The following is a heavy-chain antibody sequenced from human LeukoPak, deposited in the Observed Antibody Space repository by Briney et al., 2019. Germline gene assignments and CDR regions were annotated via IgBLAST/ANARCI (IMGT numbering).Heavy chain of an antibody. CDR3: ARVGQQLVLGYYYYYMDV. D-gene: IGHD6-13*01. Sequence: SQTLSLTCAISEDSVSSNSAAWNWIRQSPSRGLEWLERTYYRSKWYNDYAVSVKSRITINPDTSKNQFSLQLNSVTPEDTAVYYCARVGQQLVLGYYYYYMDVWGKGTTVTVSS. J-gene: IGHJ6*03. V-gene: IGHV6-1*01. CDR2: TYYRSKWYN. CDR1: EDSVSSNSAA.